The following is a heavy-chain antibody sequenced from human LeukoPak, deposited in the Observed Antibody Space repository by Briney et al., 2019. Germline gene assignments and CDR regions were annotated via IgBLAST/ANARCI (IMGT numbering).Heavy chain of an antibody. V-gene: IGHV4-39*07. CDR3: ARQVAIVEPTDPNWFDS. J-gene: IGHJ5*01. CDR2: IFYSGST. D-gene: IGHD1-26*01. Sequence: SETLSLTCNVSGDSISSSNYYWGWIRHTPGKGLEWIGSIFYSGSTYYTPSLKSRVTMSLDTSKNQFSLRLTSVTAADTAVYCCARQVAIVEPTDPNWFDSWGQGILVTVSS. CDR1: GDSISSSNYY.